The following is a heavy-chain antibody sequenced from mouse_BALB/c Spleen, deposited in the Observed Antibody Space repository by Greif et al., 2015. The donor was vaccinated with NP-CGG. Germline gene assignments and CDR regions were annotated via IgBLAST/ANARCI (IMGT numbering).Heavy chain of an antibody. CDR1: GFNIKDTY. V-gene: IGHV14-3*02. J-gene: IGHJ3*01. CDR2: IDPANGNT. CDR3: GLPLAY. D-gene: IGHD2-1*01. Sequence: VQLQQSGAELVKPGASVKLSCTASGFNIKDTYMHWVKQRPEQGLEWIGRIDPANGNTKYDPKFQGKATITADTSSNTAYLQLSSLTSEDTAVYYCGLPLAYWGQGTLVTVSA.